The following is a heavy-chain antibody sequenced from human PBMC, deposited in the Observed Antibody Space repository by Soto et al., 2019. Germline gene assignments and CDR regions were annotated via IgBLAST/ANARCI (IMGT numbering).Heavy chain of an antibody. Sequence: QLQLQESGPGLVKPSETLSLTCTVSGGSISSSSYSWGWIRQPPGKGLEWIGSIYYSGSTYYNPSLKSRVTISVDTSKNQFSLKLSSVTAADTAVYYCARLVSASVRGDYPYFDYWGQGTLVTVSS. CDR3: ARLVSASVRGDYPYFDY. D-gene: IGHD2-21*01. V-gene: IGHV4-39*01. CDR2: IYYSGST. CDR1: GGSISSSSYS. J-gene: IGHJ4*02.